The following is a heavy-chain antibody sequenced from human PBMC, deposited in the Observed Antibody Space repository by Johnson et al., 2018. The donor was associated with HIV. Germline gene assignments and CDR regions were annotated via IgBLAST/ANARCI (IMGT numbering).Heavy chain of an antibody. Sequence: QVQLVESGGGVVQPGRSLRLSCAASGFTFSSYAMHWVRQAPGKGLEWVALISYDGSNKYYADPVKGRFTISRDNSKNTLYLQMNSLRAEDTAMYYCSRSSTVVTPHDIWGQGTMV. CDR2: ISYDGSNK. D-gene: IGHD4-23*01. J-gene: IGHJ3*02. CDR3: SRSSTVVTPHDI. CDR1: GFTFSSYA. V-gene: IGHV3-30-3*01.